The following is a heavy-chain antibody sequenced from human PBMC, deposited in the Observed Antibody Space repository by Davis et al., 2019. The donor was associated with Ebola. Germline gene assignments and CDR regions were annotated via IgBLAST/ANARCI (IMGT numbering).Heavy chain of an antibody. J-gene: IGHJ4*02. Sequence: ASVKVSCKASGYTFTGYYMHWVRQAPGQGLEWMGWINPNSGGTNYAQKFQGRVTMTRDTSISTVYMELSSLRSEDTAVYYCARSPYYDFWSGYFDYWGQGTLVTVSS. CDR1: GYTFTGYY. V-gene: IGHV1-2*02. CDR3: ARSPYYDFWSGYFDY. CDR2: INPNSGGT. D-gene: IGHD3-3*01.